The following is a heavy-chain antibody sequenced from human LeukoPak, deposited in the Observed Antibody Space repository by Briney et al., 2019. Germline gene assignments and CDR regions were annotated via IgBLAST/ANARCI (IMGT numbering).Heavy chain of an antibody. CDR3: ARHPTIFRYFDL. CDR1: GGSISSSSYY. D-gene: IGHD4/OR15-4a*01. Sequence: SETLSLTCTVSGGSISSSSYYWGWIRQPPGTGLEWIGSIYYSGSTNYNPSLKSRVTISVDTSKNQFSLKLSSVTAADTAVYYCARHPTIFRYFDLWGRGTLVTVSS. CDR2: IYYSGST. J-gene: IGHJ2*01. V-gene: IGHV4-39*01.